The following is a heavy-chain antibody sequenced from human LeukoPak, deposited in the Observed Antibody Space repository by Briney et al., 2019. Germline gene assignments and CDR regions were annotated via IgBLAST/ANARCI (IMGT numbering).Heavy chain of an antibody. CDR1: GYTFADYY. CDR3: ARGDSYGDLDY. J-gene: IGHJ4*02. V-gene: IGHV1-2*02. Sequence: ASVKVSCKTSGYTFADYYIHWVRQAPGQGLEWMGWINPNSGGTNYAQKFQGRVTMTRDTSISTAYMELSRLRSDDTAVYYCARGDSYGDLDYWGQGTLVTVSS. CDR2: INPNSGGT. D-gene: IGHD4-17*01.